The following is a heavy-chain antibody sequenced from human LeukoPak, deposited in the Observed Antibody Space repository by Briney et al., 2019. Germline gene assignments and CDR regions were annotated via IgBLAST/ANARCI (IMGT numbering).Heavy chain of an antibody. D-gene: IGHD6-13*01. V-gene: IGHV4-61*05. CDR2: IYYSGST. J-gene: IGHJ3*02. Sequence: SETLSLTCTVSGGSISSSSYYWGWIRQPPGKGLEWIGYIYYSGSTNYNPSLKSRVTISVDTSNKQFSLKLSSVTAADTAVYYCARAGYSSSWYFRPNAFDIWGQGTMVTVSS. CDR3: ARAGYSSSWYFRPNAFDI. CDR1: GGSISSSSYY.